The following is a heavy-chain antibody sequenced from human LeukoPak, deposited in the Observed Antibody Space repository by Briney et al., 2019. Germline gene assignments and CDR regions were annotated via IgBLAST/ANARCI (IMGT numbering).Heavy chain of an antibody. D-gene: IGHD6-19*01. CDR3: ARYSSGHFDY. V-gene: IGHV3-30-3*01. Sequence: GGSLGLSCAASGFTFRNYVIHWVRQAPGKGLEWVAVTSSDLNVKLYADSVKGRFTISRDNSRSTLYLQMNSLRPEDTAVYYCARYSSGHFDYWGQGTLVTVSS. CDR1: GFTFRNYV. J-gene: IGHJ4*02. CDR2: TSSDLNVK.